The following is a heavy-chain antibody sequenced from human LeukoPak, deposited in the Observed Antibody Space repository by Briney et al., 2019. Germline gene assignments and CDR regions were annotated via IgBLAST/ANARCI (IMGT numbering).Heavy chain of an antibody. D-gene: IGHD5-18*01. CDR2: ISYDGSNK. V-gene: IGHV3-30*01. Sequence: GGSLRLSCAASGFTFSSYAMHWVRQAPGKGLEWAAVISYDGSNKFYADSVKGRFTISRDNSKNALFLQMNSLRAEDTAVYYCARDRSQRAYSYGPDGEWGQGTLVTVSS. CDR1: GFTFSSYA. J-gene: IGHJ4*02. CDR3: ARDRSQRAYSYGPDGE.